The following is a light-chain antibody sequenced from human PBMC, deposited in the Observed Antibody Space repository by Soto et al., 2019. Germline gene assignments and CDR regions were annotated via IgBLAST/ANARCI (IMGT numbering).Light chain of an antibody. J-gene: IGKJ2*01. V-gene: IGKV1-9*01. CDR3: QQLNIYPLT. CDR2: AAS. Sequence: DIQLTQSPSFLSASVGDRVTITCRASQGISSNLVWYQQKPGKAPKLLIYAASTLQSGVPSRFSGSGSETEFTLTISSLQPEDFATYYCQQLNIYPLTFGQGTKLEIK. CDR1: QGISSN.